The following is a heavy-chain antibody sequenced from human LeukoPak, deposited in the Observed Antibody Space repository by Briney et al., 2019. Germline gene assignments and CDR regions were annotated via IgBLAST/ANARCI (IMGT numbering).Heavy chain of an antibody. CDR3: ARDRVVVVPAAEDAFDI. Sequence: PSETLSLTCTVSGGSISSGSYYWSWIRQPAGKGLEWIGRIYTSGSTNYNPSLKSRVTISVDTSKNQFSLKLSSVPAADTAVYYCARDRVVVVPAAEDAFDIWGQGTMVTVSS. CDR1: GGSISSGSYY. CDR2: IYTSGST. J-gene: IGHJ3*02. D-gene: IGHD2-2*01. V-gene: IGHV4-61*02.